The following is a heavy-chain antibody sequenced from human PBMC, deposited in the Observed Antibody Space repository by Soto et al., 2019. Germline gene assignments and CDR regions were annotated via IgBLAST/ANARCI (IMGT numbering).Heavy chain of an antibody. D-gene: IGHD6-6*01. Sequence: QLQLQESGPGLVKPSETLSLTCTVSGCSISISSYYWGWIRQPPGKGLEWHGSIYYSGSTYYNPSIKSRVNLSVDSYKNQLSLKVSSVIAADTAVYYCVRHWKAASIVAKTADWGQGTLVTVS. CDR3: VRHWKAASIVAKTAD. J-gene: IGHJ4*02. CDR2: IYYSGST. CDR1: GCSISISSYY. V-gene: IGHV4-39*01.